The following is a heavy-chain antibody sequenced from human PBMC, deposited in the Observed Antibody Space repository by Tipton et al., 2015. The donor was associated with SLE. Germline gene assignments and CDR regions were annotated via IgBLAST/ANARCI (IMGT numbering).Heavy chain of an antibody. CDR3: ARDCGGDSDY. Sequence: LRLSCTVSGGSISSLSWSWIRQPPGKGLEWIGYMYYSGSTDYNPSLKSRVTISVDTSKNQFSLKLPAGAAAERAVYCCARDCGGDSDYLGEGTLVTVS. V-gene: IGHV4-59*01. D-gene: IGHD2-21*01. J-gene: IGHJ4*02. CDR2: MYYSGST. CDR1: GGSISSLS.